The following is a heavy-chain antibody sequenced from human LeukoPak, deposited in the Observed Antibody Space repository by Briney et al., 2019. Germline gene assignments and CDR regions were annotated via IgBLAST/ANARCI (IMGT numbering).Heavy chain of an antibody. CDR3: ANLNYGSGSYASNDY. J-gene: IGHJ4*02. Sequence: GGSLRLSCAASGFTFSSYAMSWVRQAPGKGLEWVSAISGSGGSTYYADSVKGRFTISRDNSKNTLCLQMNSLRAEDTAVYYCANLNYGSGSYASNDYWGQGTLVTVSS. D-gene: IGHD3-10*01. V-gene: IGHV3-23*01. CDR1: GFTFSSYA. CDR2: ISGSGGST.